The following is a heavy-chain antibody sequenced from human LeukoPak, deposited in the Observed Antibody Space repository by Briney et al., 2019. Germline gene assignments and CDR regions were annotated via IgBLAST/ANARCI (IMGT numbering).Heavy chain of an antibody. D-gene: IGHD4-23*01. V-gene: IGHV4-34*01. CDR3: AKGNLSFDY. CDR1: GGSFSGYY. Sequence: PWETLSLTCAVYGGSFSGYYWSWIRQPPGKGLEWIGEINHSGSTNYNPSLKSRVTISVDTSKTQFSLKLSSVTAADTAVYYCAKGNLSFDYWGQGTLVTASS. CDR2: INHSGST. J-gene: IGHJ4*02.